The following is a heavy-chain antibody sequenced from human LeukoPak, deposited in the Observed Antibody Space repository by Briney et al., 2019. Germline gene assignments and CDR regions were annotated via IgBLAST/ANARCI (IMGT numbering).Heavy chain of an antibody. J-gene: IGHJ3*02. CDR2: IKSKTDGGTT. V-gene: IGHV3-15*01. CDR1: GFTFSNAW. CDR3: TTDQGGDHGDAFDI. D-gene: IGHD1-26*01. Sequence: GGSLRLSCAASGFTFSNAWMSWVRQAPGKGLEWVGRIKSKTDGGTTDYAAPVKGRFTISRDDSKNTLYLQMNSLKTEDTAVYYCTTDQGGDHGDAFDIWGQGTMVTVSS.